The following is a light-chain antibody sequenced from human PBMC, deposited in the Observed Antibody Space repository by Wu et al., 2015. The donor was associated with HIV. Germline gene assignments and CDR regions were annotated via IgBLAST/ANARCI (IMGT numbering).Light chain of an antibody. Sequence: DIHMTQSPSTLSASVGDRVTITCRASQGISSWLAWYQQKPGQPPKLLIYKASTLESGVPSRFSGRGSGTEFTLSISSLQPDDFATYYCQQYSSYQNSFGQETKLEI. CDR1: QGISSW. CDR3: QQYSSYQNS. CDR2: KAS. J-gene: IGKJ2*03. V-gene: IGKV1-5*03.